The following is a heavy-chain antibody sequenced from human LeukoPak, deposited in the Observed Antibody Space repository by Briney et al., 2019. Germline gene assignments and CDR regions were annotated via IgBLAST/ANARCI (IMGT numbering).Heavy chain of an antibody. CDR1: GFSFNDYA. D-gene: IGHD5-12*01. CDR2: IIGSSGAT. J-gene: IGHJ4*02. V-gene: IGHV3-23*01. Sequence: GGSLRLSCAPSGFSFNDYAMSWVRQAPGKGLEWVSLIIGSSGATFYADSVKGRFTISRDNSKNTLYLQMNSLRAEDTAVYFCAKGAYDYVEMGYFDNWGQGTLVTVSS. CDR3: AKGAYDYVEMGYFDN.